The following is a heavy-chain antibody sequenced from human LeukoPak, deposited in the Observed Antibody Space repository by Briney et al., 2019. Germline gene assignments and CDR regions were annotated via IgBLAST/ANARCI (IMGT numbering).Heavy chain of an antibody. Sequence: SETLSLTCAVYGGSFSGYYWSWMRQPPPKGREWVGEMNHIGSTHYNPPLTSRVTTSVDTSKNQFSLKLSSVTAADTAVYYCAIVAADCGGDCYQDDAFDVWGQGTMVTVSS. CDR1: GGSFSGYY. CDR3: AIVAADCGGDCYQDDAFDV. V-gene: IGHV4-34*01. D-gene: IGHD2-21*02. J-gene: IGHJ3*01. CDR2: MNHIGST.